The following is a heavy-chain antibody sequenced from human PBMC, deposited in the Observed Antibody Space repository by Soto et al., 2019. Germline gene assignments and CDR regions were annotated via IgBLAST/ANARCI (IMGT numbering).Heavy chain of an antibody. V-gene: IGHV3-9*01. CDR2: ISWNSGSI. J-gene: IGHJ3*02. Sequence: EVQLVESGGGLVQPGRSLRLSCAASGFTFDDYAMHWVRQAPGKGLEWVSGISWNSGSIGYADSVKGRFTISRDNAKNTLYLQMNSLRAEDTALYYCAKGTMAYYDSSGYLDAFDIWGQGTMVTVSS. D-gene: IGHD3-22*01. CDR1: GFTFDDYA. CDR3: AKGTMAYYDSSGYLDAFDI.